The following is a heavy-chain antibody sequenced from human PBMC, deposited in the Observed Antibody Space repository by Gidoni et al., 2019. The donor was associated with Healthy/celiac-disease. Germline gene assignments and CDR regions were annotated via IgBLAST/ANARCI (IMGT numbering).Heavy chain of an antibody. J-gene: IGHJ4*02. CDR3: ARSVYYFDY. CDR1: GGSFSGYY. V-gene: IGHV4-34*01. CDR2: INHSGST. Sequence: QVQLQLWGAGLLKPSETLSLTFAVYGGSFSGYYWSWIRQPPGKGLEWIGEINHSGSTNYNPALKSRVTISVDTSKNQFSLKLSSVTAADTAVYYCARSVYYFDYWGQGTLVTVSS.